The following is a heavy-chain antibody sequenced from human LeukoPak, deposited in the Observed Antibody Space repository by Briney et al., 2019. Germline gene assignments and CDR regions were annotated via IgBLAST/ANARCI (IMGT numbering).Heavy chain of an antibody. D-gene: IGHD6-19*01. Sequence: GASVKVSCKASGYTFTSYDINWVRQVTGQGLEWMGWMNPKSGNTGYAQKFQGRVTLTRNTSISTAYMEVSSLRYEDTAVYYCARRAVDNSYYYYMDVWGKGTTVTVSS. CDR1: GYTFTSYD. CDR2: MNPKSGNT. J-gene: IGHJ6*03. CDR3: ARRAVDNSYYYYMDV. V-gene: IGHV1-8*03.